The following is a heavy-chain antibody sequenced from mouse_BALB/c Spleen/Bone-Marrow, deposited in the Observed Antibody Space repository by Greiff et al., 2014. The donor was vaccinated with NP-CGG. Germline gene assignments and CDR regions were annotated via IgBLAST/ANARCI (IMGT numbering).Heavy chain of an antibody. CDR2: IHPSDSET. CDR3: AYGSSVYYFDY. V-gene: IGHV1S82*01. CDR1: GYSFTSYW. J-gene: IGHJ2*01. D-gene: IGHD1-3*01. Sequence: QVQLQQPGAELVRPGASVKLSCKASGYSFTSYWLNWVKQRPGQGLEWIGMIHPSDSETRLNQKFKDKATLTVDKSSSTAYMQLNSPISADSAVYYSAYGSSVYYFDYWGQGTTLTVSS.